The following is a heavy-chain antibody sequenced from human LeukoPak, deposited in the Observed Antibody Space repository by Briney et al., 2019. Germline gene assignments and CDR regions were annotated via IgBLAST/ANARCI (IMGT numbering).Heavy chain of an antibody. CDR3: ARSATDSSSVDY. CDR1: GFTFSSHE. J-gene: IGHJ4*02. V-gene: IGHV3-48*03. D-gene: IGHD6-6*01. Sequence: PGGSLRLSCAASGFTFSSHEMNWVRQAPGKGLEWVSYITSSGTTKYGDSVKGRFTISRDNAKNSLYLQINSLRAEDTAVYYCARSATDSSSVDYWGQGTLVTVSS. CDR2: ITSSGTT.